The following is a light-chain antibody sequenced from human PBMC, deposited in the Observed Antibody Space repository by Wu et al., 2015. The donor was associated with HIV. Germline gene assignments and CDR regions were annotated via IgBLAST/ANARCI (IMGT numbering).Light chain of an antibody. J-gene: IGKJ2*01. Sequence: QMTQSPSSLSASVGDRVTITCRASQGISNFLAWYQQKPGKPPKVLIYAASTLQSGVPSRFSGSGSGTDFTLTITSLEPDDSGTYYCQQYNSHAVTFGQGTRLDIK. CDR3: QQYNSHAVT. CDR2: AAS. CDR1: QGISNF. V-gene: IGKV1-27*01.